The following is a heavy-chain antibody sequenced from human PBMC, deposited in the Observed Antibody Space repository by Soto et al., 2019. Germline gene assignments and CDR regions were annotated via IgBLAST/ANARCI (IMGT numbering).Heavy chain of an antibody. J-gene: IGHJ4*02. CDR2: ISGSGGST. V-gene: IGHV3-23*01. D-gene: IGHD1-26*01. CDR3: ANGLGATTAGYFDY. Sequence: EVQLLESGGGLVQPGGSLRLSCAASGFTFSSYAISWVRQAPGKGLVLVSAISGSGGSTYYAVSVKGRFTISRDNTKNTRDLQMNGLRAEDTAVYDWANGLGATTAGYFDYWRQGTQVPVSS. CDR1: GFTFSSYA.